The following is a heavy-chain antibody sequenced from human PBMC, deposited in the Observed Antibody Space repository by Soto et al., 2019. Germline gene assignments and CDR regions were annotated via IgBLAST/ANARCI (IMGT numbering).Heavy chain of an antibody. J-gene: IGHJ4*02. CDR2: INHSGST. CDR3: ASAAEVEPFDY. Sequence: PSETLSLTCAVYGGSFSGYYWSWIRQPPGKGLEWIGEINHSGSTNYNPSLKSRVTISVDTSKNQFSLKLSSVTAADTAVYYCASAAEVEPFDYWGQGTLVTVSS. CDR1: GGSFSGYY. D-gene: IGHD1-1*01. V-gene: IGHV4-34*01.